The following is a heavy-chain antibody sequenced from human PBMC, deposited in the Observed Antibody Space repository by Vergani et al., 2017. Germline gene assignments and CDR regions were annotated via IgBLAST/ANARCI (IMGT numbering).Heavy chain of an antibody. V-gene: IGHV3-33*01. CDR1: GFAFRTYG. D-gene: IGHD3-22*01. J-gene: IGHJ4*02. Sequence: VQLVESGGGLVQPGGSLRLSCVASGFAFRTYGMHWVRQAPGKGLEWVAIIWYDGSNTYYADSVKGRFTVSRDNSRNTLFLQMNSLRVEDTAVYYCARSRYDSSGFSTIFRDWGQGTRVTVS. CDR3: ARSRYDSSGFSTIFRD. CDR2: IWYDGSNT.